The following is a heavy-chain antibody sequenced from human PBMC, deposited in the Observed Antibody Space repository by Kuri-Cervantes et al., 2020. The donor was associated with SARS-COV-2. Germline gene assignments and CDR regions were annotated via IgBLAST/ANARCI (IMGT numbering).Heavy chain of an antibody. D-gene: IGHD1-26*01. CDR2: IAHSSSYI. Sequence: GESLKISFASSAFPFSTYSMHWVRQAPGKGLEWASYIAHSSSYIYYADSVKGRFTISRDNSKKTLYLQMNSLRAEDTAVYCCAKEAIVGAYYFDYWGQGTLVTVSS. CDR1: AFPFSTYS. V-gene: IGHV3-21*01. CDR3: AKEAIVGAYYFDY. J-gene: IGHJ4*02.